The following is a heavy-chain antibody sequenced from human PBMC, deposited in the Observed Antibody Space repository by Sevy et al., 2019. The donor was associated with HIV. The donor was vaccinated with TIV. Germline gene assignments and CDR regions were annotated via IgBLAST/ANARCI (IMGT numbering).Heavy chain of an antibody. D-gene: IGHD2-15*01. Sequence: GGALRLSCAASGFTFSTSTMNWVRQAPGKGLEWVSLMTSSGSYILYADSVKGRFTISRDNAKNSVFLQMNSLRVEDTAVYYCVRDGWNYWGQGTLVTVSS. V-gene: IGHV3-21*01. CDR1: GFTFSTST. CDR2: MTSSGSYI. J-gene: IGHJ4*02. CDR3: VRDGWNY.